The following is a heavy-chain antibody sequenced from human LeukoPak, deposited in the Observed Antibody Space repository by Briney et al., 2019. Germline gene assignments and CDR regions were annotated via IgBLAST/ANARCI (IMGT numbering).Heavy chain of an antibody. CDR3: ARIGNYYDSSGYLGY. D-gene: IGHD3-22*01. CDR1: GYTFTSYG. CDR2: ISAYNGNT. V-gene: IGHV1-18*01. J-gene: IGHJ4*02. Sequence: ASVKVSCKASGYTFTSYGISWVRQAPGQGLEWMGWISAYNGNTNYAQKLQGRVTMTTDTSTSTAYMELRSLRSDDTAVYYCARIGNYYDSSGYLGYWGQGTLVTVSS.